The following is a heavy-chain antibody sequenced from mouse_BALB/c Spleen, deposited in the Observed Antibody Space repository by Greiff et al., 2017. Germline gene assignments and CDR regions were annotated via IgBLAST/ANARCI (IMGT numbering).Heavy chain of an antibody. CDR1: GYAFSSYW. J-gene: IGHJ3*01. D-gene: IGHD3-3*01. Sequence: QVQLQQSGAELVRPGSSVKISCKASGYAFSSYWMNWVKQRPGQGLEWIGQIYPGDGDTNYNGKFKGKATLTADKSSSTAYMQLSSLTSEDSAVYYCAQGPWFAYWGQGTLVTVSA. V-gene: IGHV1-80*01. CDR3: AQGPWFAY. CDR2: IYPGDGDT.